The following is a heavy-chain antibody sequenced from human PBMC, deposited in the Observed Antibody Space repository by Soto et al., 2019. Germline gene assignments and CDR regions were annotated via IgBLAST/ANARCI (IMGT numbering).Heavy chain of an antibody. Sequence: ASVKVSCKASGYTFTSYYMHWVRQAPGQGLEWMGIINPSGGSTSYAQKFQGRVTITADESTSTAYMELSSLRSEDTAVYYCARGDIVLMVYHFDYWGQGTLVTVSS. CDR3: ARGDIVLMVYHFDY. CDR2: INPSGGST. D-gene: IGHD2-8*01. CDR1: GYTFTSYY. V-gene: IGHV1-46*01. J-gene: IGHJ4*02.